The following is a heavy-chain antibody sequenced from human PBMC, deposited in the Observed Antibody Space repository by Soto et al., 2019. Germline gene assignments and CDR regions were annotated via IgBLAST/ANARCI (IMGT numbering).Heavy chain of an antibody. CDR1: GDTFNNHL. CDR3: ARCIQLDYFHGLDV. J-gene: IGHJ6*02. Sequence: QVQLLQSGSEVREPGSSVRVSCKASGDTFNNHLIAWVRQAPGLGLEWMGGIVPMYGTPHFAQKFQGRVSITGDESKSTVYMELNGLGRDDTATFDCARCIQLDYFHGLDVWGQVTTVTVSS. CDR2: IVPMYGTP. D-gene: IGHD3-3*02. V-gene: IGHV1-69*01.